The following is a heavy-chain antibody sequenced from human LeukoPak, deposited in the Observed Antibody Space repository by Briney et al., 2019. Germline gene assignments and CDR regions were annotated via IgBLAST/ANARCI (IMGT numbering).Heavy chain of an antibody. CDR3: ARLNSSSPWVNGMDV. CDR2: INPSGGST. J-gene: IGHJ6*02. CDR1: GYTFTSYY. Sequence: ASLKVSCEASGYTFTSYYMHWVRQAPGQGLEWMGIINPSGGSTSYAQKFQGRVTMTRDTSTSTVYMELSSLRSEDTAVYYCARLNSSSPWVNGMDVWGQGTTVTVSS. V-gene: IGHV1-46*01. D-gene: IGHD6-13*01.